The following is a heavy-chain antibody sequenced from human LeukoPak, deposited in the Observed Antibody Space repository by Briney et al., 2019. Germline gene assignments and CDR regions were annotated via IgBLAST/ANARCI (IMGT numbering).Heavy chain of an antibody. D-gene: IGHD2-2*01. Sequence: ASVKVSCKASGGTFSSYAISWVRQAPGQGLEWMGGIIPIFGTANYAQKFQGRVTITADESTSTAYMELSSLRSEDTAVYYCARGYRDCSSTSCHYGGDYFDYWGQGTLVTVSS. CDR1: GGTFSSYA. V-gene: IGHV1-69*13. CDR3: ARGYRDCSSTSCHYGGDYFDY. CDR2: IIPIFGTA. J-gene: IGHJ4*02.